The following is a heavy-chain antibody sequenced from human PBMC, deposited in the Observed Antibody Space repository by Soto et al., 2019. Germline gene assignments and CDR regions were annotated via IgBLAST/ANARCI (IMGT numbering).Heavy chain of an antibody. CDR1: GYTFTGYY. J-gene: IGHJ5*02. CDR2: INPNSGGS. Sequence: VASVKVSCKASGYTFTGYYMHWVRQAPGQGPELMGWINPNSGGSNYAQKFQVRVTMTRDTSTSTVYMELSRLRSDDTAVHYCARGPSHKWFDPWGQGTLVTVYS. CDR3: ARGPSHKWFDP. V-gene: IGHV1-2*02.